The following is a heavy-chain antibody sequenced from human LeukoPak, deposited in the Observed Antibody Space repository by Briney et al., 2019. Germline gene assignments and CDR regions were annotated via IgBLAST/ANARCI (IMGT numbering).Heavy chain of an antibody. CDR3: ARLTVTGGLYYYYYMDV. CDR1: GGSFSGYY. Sequence: PSETLSLTCAVCGGSFSGYYWSWIRQPPGKGLEWIGEINHSGSTNYNPSLKSRVTISVDTSKNQFSLHLSSVTATDTAVYYCARLTVTGGLYYYYYMDVWGKGTTVTVSS. V-gene: IGHV4-34*01. J-gene: IGHJ6*03. D-gene: IGHD4-17*01. CDR2: INHSGST.